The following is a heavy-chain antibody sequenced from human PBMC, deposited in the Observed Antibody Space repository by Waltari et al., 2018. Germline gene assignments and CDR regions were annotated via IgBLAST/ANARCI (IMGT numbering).Heavy chain of an antibody. CDR1: GGSISSSNW. D-gene: IGHD6-13*01. CDR3: ASGGRTEVQQLGLRAYYYYGMDV. J-gene: IGHJ6*02. CDR2: IYPSGNT. V-gene: IGHV4-4*02. Sequence: QVQLQESGPGLVKHSGTLSLTCAVSGGSISSSNWWSWVRQPQGKGLEWIGEIYPSGNTNYNPSLNRRVPISLDQSKNQFSLKLSSVTAADTAVYYCASGGRTEVQQLGLRAYYYYGMDVWGQGTTVTVSS.